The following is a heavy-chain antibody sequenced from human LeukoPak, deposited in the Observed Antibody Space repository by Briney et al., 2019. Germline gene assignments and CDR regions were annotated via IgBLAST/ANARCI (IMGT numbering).Heavy chain of an antibody. Sequence: GGSLRLSCAASGFTFDDYAMHWVRQAPGKGLEWVSLISWDGGSTYYADSVKGRFTISRDNSKNSLYLQMNSLRAEDTAVYYCAREKYSSGWYYFDYWGQGTLVTVSS. V-gene: IGHV3-43D*03. J-gene: IGHJ4*02. CDR1: GFTFDDYA. CDR2: ISWDGGST. D-gene: IGHD6-19*01. CDR3: AREKYSSGWYYFDY.